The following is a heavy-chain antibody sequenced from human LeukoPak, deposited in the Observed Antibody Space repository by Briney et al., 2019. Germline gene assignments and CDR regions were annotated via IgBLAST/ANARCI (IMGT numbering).Heavy chain of an antibody. Sequence: GGSLRLSCAASAFTFRTYWMSWVRQAPGKGLEWVGRIKSKTDGGTAEYAAPVKGRFIISRDDSKNTLYLQMNSLNSDDTGVYYCATALRGVGFWGQGTLVTVPS. CDR3: ATALRGVGF. V-gene: IGHV3-15*01. J-gene: IGHJ4*02. D-gene: IGHD3-3*01. CDR1: AFTFRTYW. CDR2: IKSKTDGGTA.